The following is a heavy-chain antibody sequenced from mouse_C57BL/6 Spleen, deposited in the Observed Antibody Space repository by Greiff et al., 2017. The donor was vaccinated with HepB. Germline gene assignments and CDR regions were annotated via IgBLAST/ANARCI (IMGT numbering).Heavy chain of an antibody. J-gene: IGHJ3*01. CDR2: IDPSDSYT. V-gene: IGHV1-50*01. CDR3: VKLAEFAY. CDR1: GYTFTSYW. D-gene: IGHD2-12*01. Sequence: VQLQQPGAELVKPGASVKLSCKASGYTFTSYWMQWVKQRPGQGLEWIGEIDPSDSYTNYNQKFKGKATLTVDTSSSTAYMQLSSLTSEDSAVYYCVKLAEFAYWGQGTLVTVSA.